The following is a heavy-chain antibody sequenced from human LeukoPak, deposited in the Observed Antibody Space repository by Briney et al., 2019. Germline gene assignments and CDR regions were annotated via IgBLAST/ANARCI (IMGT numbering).Heavy chain of an antibody. J-gene: IGHJ3*02. CDR1: GYSFTSYW. Sequence: GESLQISCKGSGYSFTSYWIGWVRQMPGKGLEWMGIIYPGDSDTRYSPPFQGQVTISADKSFSTAYLQWSSLKASDTAMYYCARRTAGNNWLKQQLVPGAFDIWGQGTMVTVSS. CDR3: ARRTAGNNWLKQQLVPGAFDI. CDR2: IYPGDSDT. D-gene: IGHD6-13*01. V-gene: IGHV5-51*01.